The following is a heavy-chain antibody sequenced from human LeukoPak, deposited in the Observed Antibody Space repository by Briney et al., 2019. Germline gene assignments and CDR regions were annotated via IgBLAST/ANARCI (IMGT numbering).Heavy chain of an antibody. J-gene: IGHJ4*02. CDR1: GFAFNYAW. Sequence: PGGSLRLSCAASGFAFNYAWVSWVRQAPGKGLEWIGRIKSKPDGGTTDYAAPVKGRFTISRDDSKNTLYLQMNTLQIDDTAVYYCTIENWGRGDYWGQGTLITVSS. CDR2: IKSKPDGGTT. V-gene: IGHV3-15*01. CDR3: TIENWGRGDY. D-gene: IGHD3-16*01.